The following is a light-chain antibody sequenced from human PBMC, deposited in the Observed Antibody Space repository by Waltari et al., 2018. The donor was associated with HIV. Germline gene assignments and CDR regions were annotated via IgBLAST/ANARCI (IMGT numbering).Light chain of an antibody. V-gene: IGKV1-39*01. CDR1: QTIVRF. CDR2: SAS. J-gene: IGKJ3*01. Sequence: DIQMTQFPSSLSASVGDRVTITCRASQTIVRFLNWFQQQPGKAPQLLIHSASTLQSGVPSRFSGGASGTDFTLTISSLQPEDFATYYCQQTYLVPLTFGPGTKVEIK. CDR3: QQTYLVPLT.